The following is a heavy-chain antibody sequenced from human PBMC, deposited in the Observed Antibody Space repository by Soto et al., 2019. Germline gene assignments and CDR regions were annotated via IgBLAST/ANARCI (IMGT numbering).Heavy chain of an antibody. D-gene: IGHD3-9*01. V-gene: IGHV1-69*02. J-gene: IGHJ5*02. Sequence: QVQLVQSGAEVKKPGSSVKVSCKASGGTFSSYTISWVRQAPGQGLEWMGRIIPILGIANYAQKFQGRVTITADKSTSTAYMELSSLRSEDTAVYYCAGIEGYDILTGPARVKWFDPWGQGTLVTVSS. CDR3: AGIEGYDILTGPARVKWFDP. CDR2: IIPILGIA. CDR1: GGTFSSYT.